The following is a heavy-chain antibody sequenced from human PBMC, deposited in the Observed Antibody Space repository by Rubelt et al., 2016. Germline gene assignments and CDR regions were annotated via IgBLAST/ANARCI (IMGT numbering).Heavy chain of an antibody. Sequence: QVQLVQSGAEVKKPGASVKVSCKASGYTFTSYAMHWVRQAPGQRLEWMGWINAGNGNTKYSQKFQGRVNSTRGTSASTACRELSSLRSEDTAVYYCARSKDTAMVTDADWYFDLWGRGTLVTVSS. CDR1: GYTFTSYA. V-gene: IGHV1-3*01. D-gene: IGHD5-18*01. J-gene: IGHJ2*01. CDR3: ARSKDTAMVTDADWYFDL. CDR2: INAGNGNT.